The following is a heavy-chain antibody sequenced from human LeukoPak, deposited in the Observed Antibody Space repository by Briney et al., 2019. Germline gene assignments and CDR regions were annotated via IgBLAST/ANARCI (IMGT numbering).Heavy chain of an antibody. Sequence: SQTLSLTCTVSGGSISSYYWSWIRQPPGKGLEWIGYIYYSGSTNYNPSLKSRVTISVDTSKNQFSLKLSSVTAADTAVYYCARSRRYYDSSGYGYWGQGTLVTVSS. CDR3: ARSRRYYDSSGYGY. CDR2: IYYSGST. V-gene: IGHV4-59*08. D-gene: IGHD3-22*01. J-gene: IGHJ4*02. CDR1: GGSISSYY.